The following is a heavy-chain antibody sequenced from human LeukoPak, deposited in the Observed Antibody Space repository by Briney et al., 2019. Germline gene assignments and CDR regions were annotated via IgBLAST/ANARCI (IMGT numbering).Heavy chain of an antibody. CDR2: ISSSGSTI. CDR3: ARDESLSGYSDGMRDYFDY. D-gene: IGHD5-18*01. CDR1: GFTFSSYE. Sequence: GGSLRLSCAASGFTFSSYEMNWVRQAPGKGLEWVSYISSSGSTIYYADSVKGRFTISRDNAKNSLYLQMNSLRAEDTAVYYCARDESLSGYSDGMRDYFDYWGQGTLVTVSS. J-gene: IGHJ4*02. V-gene: IGHV3-48*03.